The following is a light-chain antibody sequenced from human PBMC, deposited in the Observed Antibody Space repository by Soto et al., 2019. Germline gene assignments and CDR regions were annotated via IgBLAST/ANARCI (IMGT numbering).Light chain of an antibody. Sequence: EIVMTQSPATLSVSPGERVTLSCRASQSVSSNLAWYQQKPGQAPRLLIYGASTRVTDIPARFSGSGSGTESTLTISSLQSEDFAVYYCQQYNNWPPWTFGQGTKVEIK. J-gene: IGKJ1*01. CDR3: QQYNNWPPWT. CDR2: GAS. V-gene: IGKV3-15*01. CDR1: QSVSSN.